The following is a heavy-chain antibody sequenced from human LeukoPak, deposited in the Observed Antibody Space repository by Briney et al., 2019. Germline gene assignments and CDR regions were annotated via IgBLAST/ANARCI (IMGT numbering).Heavy chain of an antibody. CDR1: GGSVSSGSYY. Sequence: PSETLSLTCTVSGGSVSSGSYYWSWIRQPPGKGLEWIGYIYYSGSTNCNPSLKSRVTISVDTSRNQFSLKLSSVTAADTAVYYCARHDCDSSRCSVNWFDPWGQGTLVTVSS. D-gene: IGHD2/OR15-2a*01. CDR2: IYYSGST. J-gene: IGHJ5*02. V-gene: IGHV4-61*01. CDR3: ARHDCDSSRCSVNWFDP.